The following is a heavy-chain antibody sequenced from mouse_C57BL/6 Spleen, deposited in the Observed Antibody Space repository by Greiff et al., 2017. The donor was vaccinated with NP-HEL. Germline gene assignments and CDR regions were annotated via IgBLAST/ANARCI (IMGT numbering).Heavy chain of an antibody. CDR1: GYTFTDYE. CDR2: IDPETGGT. V-gene: IGHV1-15*01. CDR3: TRSLYGNYRGTKGLDY. Sequence: VQLQQSGAELVRPGASVTLSCKASGYTFTDYEMHWVKQTPVHGLEWIGAIDPETGGTAYNQKFKGKAILTADKSSSTAYMELRSLTSEDSAVYYCTRSLYGNYRGTKGLDYWGQGTTLTVSS. D-gene: IGHD2-1*01. J-gene: IGHJ2*01.